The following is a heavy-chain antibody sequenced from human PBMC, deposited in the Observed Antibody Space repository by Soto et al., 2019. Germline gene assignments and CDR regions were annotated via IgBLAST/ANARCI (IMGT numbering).Heavy chain of an antibody. Sequence: PSETLSLTCAVYGGSFSGYYWSWIRQPPGKGLEWIGEINHSGSTNYNPSLKSRVTISVDTSKNQFSLKLSSVTAADTAVYYCARGILPIEMATAGGWLDYWGQGTLVTVSS. J-gene: IGHJ4*02. D-gene: IGHD5-18*01. CDR1: GGSFSGYY. CDR3: ARGILPIEMATAGGWLDY. V-gene: IGHV4-34*01. CDR2: INHSGST.